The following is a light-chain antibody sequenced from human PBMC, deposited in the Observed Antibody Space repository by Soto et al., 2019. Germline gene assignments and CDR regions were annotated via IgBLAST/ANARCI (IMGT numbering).Light chain of an antibody. V-gene: IGLV1-44*01. Sequence: QSVLTQPPSASGTPGQRVTISCSGSSSNIGSNTVYWYQQLPGTAPKLLIYTTNQRPSGVPDRFSGSKSGTSAYLAISGLQSEDEADYYCASWDDSLNGVVFGGGTKLTVL. J-gene: IGLJ2*01. CDR3: ASWDDSLNGVV. CDR1: SSNIGSNT. CDR2: TTN.